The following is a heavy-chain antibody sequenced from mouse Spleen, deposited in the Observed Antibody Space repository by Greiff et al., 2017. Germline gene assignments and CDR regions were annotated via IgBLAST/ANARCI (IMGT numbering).Heavy chain of an antibody. CDR1: GYTFTSYT. J-gene: IGHJ4*01. D-gene: IGHD2-4*01. CDR3: ARYPITTGYYAMDY. CDR2: INPSSGYT. V-gene: IGHV1-4*01. Sequence: VQLQQSGAELARPGASVKMSCKASGYTFTSYTMHWVKQRPGQGLEWIGYINPSSGYTKYNQKFKDKATLTADKSSSTAYMQLSSLTSEDSAVYYCARYPITTGYYAMDYWGQGTSVTVSS.